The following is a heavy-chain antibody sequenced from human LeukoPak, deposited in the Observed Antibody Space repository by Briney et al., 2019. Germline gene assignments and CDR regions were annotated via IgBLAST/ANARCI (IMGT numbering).Heavy chain of an antibody. Sequence: GGSLRLSCAASGFTFSDYYMSWIRQAPGKGLEWVSYISSSGSTIYYADSAKGRFTISRDNAKNSLYLQMNSLRAEDTAVYYCATLTVASSFDYWGQGTLVTVSS. CDR2: ISSSGSTI. CDR1: GFTFSDYY. J-gene: IGHJ4*02. V-gene: IGHV3-11*04. D-gene: IGHD6-19*01. CDR3: ATLTVASSFDY.